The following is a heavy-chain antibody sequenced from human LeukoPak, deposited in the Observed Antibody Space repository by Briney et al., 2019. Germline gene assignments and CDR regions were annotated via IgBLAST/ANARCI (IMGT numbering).Heavy chain of an antibody. CDR3: ARDGKAKNDY. Sequence: PGGCLRLSCAASGFTFSRYAMQWVRQAPDKRLEYVSGMDDSGTHTYYAESVKGRFTMSRDNSRDTLYLQMRSLRPEDMAVYYCARDGKAKNDYWGQGTLVTVST. D-gene: IGHD1-26*01. V-gene: IGHV3-64*02. J-gene: IGHJ4*02. CDR2: MDDSGTHT. CDR1: GFTFSRYA.